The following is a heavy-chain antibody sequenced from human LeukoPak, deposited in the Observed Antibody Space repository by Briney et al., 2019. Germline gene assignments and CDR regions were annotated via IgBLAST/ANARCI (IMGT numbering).Heavy chain of an antibody. V-gene: IGHV4-39*07. CDR3: ARDSRTVGFDP. Sequence: KTSETLSLTCTVSGGSISSSSYYWGWIRQPPGKGLEWIGSIYYSGSTYYNPSLKSRVTISVDTSKNQFSLKLSSVTAADTAVYYCARDSRTVGFDPWGQGTLVTVSS. CDR2: IYYSGST. J-gene: IGHJ5*02. D-gene: IGHD6-13*01. CDR1: GGSISSSSYY.